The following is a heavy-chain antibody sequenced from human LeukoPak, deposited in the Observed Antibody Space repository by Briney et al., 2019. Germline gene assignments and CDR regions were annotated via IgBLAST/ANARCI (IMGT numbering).Heavy chain of an antibody. CDR2: ISSDGSNK. D-gene: IGHD3-3*01. CDR3: ARGATNDFWSGYGWFDP. CDR1: GFTFSSYT. J-gene: IGHJ5*02. V-gene: IGHV3-30*04. Sequence: GGSLRLSCAASGFTFSSYTKHWVRQAPGKGLEWVALISSDGSNKFYANSVKGRFTISRDNSKKTVYLQMNSLRGEDTAVYSCARGATNDFWSGYGWFDPWGQGTLVTVSS.